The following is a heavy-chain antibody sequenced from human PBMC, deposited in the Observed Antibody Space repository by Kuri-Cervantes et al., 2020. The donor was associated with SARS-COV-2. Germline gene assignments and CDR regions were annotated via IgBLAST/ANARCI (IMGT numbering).Heavy chain of an antibody. Sequence: GESLKISCAASGFTFSSYWMSWARQAPGKGLEWVANIKQDGSEKYYVDSVKGRFTISRDNAKNSLYLQMNSLRAEDTAVYYCARGGRGYGDFPLDYWGQGTLVTVSS. J-gene: IGHJ4*02. V-gene: IGHV3-7*01. CDR2: IKQDGSEK. D-gene: IGHD4-17*01. CDR3: ARGGRGYGDFPLDY. CDR1: GFTFSSYW.